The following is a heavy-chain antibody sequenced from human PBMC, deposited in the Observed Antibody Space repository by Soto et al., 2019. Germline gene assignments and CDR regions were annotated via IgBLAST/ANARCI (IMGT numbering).Heavy chain of an antibody. D-gene: IGHD1-26*01. CDR3: VRGLYTGSPHFFF. Sequence: GGSLRLSCAASEFTFNTYWMTWIRQAPGKGLEWVANIKEDGTERNYVDSVKGRFTVSRDNAKRSLYLQMNSLRVEDTAVYYCVRGLYTGSPHFFFWGQGALVTVSS. V-gene: IGHV3-7*05. CDR2: IKEDGTER. J-gene: IGHJ4*02. CDR1: EFTFNTYW.